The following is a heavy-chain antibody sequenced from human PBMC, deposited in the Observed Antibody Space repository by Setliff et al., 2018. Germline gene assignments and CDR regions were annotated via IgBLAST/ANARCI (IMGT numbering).Heavy chain of an antibody. CDR3: ARRGPIADPTVYYYYMDV. CDR1: GFIVSDKH. Sequence: GGSLRLSCAASGFIVSDKHMTWLRQAPGRGLEWVSVIYNSDSTYYADSVKGRFTISRDNAKNSLYLLMNSLRAEDTAVYYCARRGPIADPTVYYYYMDVWAKGPRSPSP. J-gene: IGHJ6*03. D-gene: IGHD2-15*01. V-gene: IGHV3-53*01. CDR2: IYNSDST.